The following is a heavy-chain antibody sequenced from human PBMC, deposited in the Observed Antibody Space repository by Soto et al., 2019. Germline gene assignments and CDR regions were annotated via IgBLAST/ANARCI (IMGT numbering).Heavy chain of an antibody. J-gene: IGHJ4*02. CDR3: VRGASSGYYRIDY. Sequence: GGSLRLSCAASGFTFSSYWMHWVRQVPGKGLVWVSRISPDGKNTNYADSVKGRFTISRDNAKNTVFLQMNSLRVEDMAVYYCVRGASSGYYRIDYWGQGALVTISS. D-gene: IGHD3-22*01. V-gene: IGHV3-74*01. CDR1: GFTFSSYW. CDR2: ISPDGKNT.